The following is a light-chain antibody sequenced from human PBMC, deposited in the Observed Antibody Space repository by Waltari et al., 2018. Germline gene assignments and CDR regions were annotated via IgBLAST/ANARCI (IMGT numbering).Light chain of an antibody. Sequence: SYEVTQPPSVSVSPGQTATITCSGDKLGSKYVCWYQQKPGQSPVLAIYQDSMRPSGIPEGFSGSNSGNTATLTISGTQAMDEADYYCQAWDSNTVIFGGGTKLTVL. CDR1: KLGSKY. CDR3: QAWDSNTVI. J-gene: IGLJ2*01. V-gene: IGLV3-1*01. CDR2: QDS.